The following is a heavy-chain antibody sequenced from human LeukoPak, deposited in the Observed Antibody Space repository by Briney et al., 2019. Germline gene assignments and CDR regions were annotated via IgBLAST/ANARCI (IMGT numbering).Heavy chain of an antibody. CDR3: ARGGFTTMVRGVIITLDAFDI. CDR2: INPGGGTT. J-gene: IGHJ3*02. CDR1: GYSFTNYY. D-gene: IGHD3-10*01. Sequence: ASVKVSCTASGYSFTNYYLHWVRQAPGQGFEWMGIINPGGGTTTYARKFQGRVTMTRDASTSTVYMELSSLRSEDTAVYYCARGGFTTMVRGVIITLDAFDIWGQGTMVTVSS. V-gene: IGHV1-46*01.